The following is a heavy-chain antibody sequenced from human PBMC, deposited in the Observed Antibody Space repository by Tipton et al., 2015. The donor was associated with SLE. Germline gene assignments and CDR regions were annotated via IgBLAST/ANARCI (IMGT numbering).Heavy chain of an antibody. CDR1: GGSFSGYY. V-gene: IGHV4-34*01. Sequence: GLVKPSETLSLTCAVYGGSFSGYYWSWIRQPPGKGLEWIGEINHSGSTNYNPSLKSRVTISVDTSKNQFSLKLSSVTAADTAVYYCARGGVTMVVTSFDYWGQGTLVTVSS. CDR3: ARGGVTMVVTSFDY. CDR2: INHSGST. D-gene: IGHD4-23*01. J-gene: IGHJ4*02.